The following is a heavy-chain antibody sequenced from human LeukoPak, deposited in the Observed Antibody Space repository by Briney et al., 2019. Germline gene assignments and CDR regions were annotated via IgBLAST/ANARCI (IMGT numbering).Heavy chain of an antibody. CDR1: GFTFSSHS. CDR2: ISSGSRYI. J-gene: IGHJ4*02. CDR3: ARDVYDTSGYPPTEGDFDH. D-gene: IGHD3-22*01. Sequence: GGSLRLSCAASGFTFSSHSMNWVRQAPGKGLERVTSISSGSRYIYYVDSVKGRFTISRDNAKNSLYLQMNSLRAEDTAVYFCARDVYDTSGYPPTEGDFDHWGQGTLVTVSS. V-gene: IGHV3-21*01.